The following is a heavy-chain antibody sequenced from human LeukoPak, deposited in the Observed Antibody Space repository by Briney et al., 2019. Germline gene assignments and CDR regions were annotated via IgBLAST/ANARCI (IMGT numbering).Heavy chain of an antibody. D-gene: IGHD6-13*01. Sequence: PGGSLRLSCAASGFTFSSYGMHWVRQAPGKGLEWVAVISYDGSNKYYADSVKGRFTISRDNSKNTLYLQMNSLRGDDTAVYYCATWAGTATGFSGPFDYWSQGTPVTVSS. CDR2: ISYDGSNK. CDR1: GFTFSSYG. CDR3: ATWAGTATGFSGPFDY. V-gene: IGHV3-30*03. J-gene: IGHJ4*02.